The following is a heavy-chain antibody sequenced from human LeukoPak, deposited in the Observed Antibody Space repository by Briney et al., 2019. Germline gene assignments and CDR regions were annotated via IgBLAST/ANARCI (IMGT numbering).Heavy chain of an antibody. CDR3: ARGRARGVYDY. J-gene: IGHJ4*02. D-gene: IGHD3-10*01. V-gene: IGHV4-34*01. Sequence: SETLSLTCAVYGGSFSGYYWSWIRQPPGKGLEWIGEINHSGSTNYNPSLKSRVTISVDTSKNKFSLKLSSVTAADTAVYYCARGRARGVYDYWGQGTLVTVSS. CDR2: INHSGST. CDR1: GGSFSGYY.